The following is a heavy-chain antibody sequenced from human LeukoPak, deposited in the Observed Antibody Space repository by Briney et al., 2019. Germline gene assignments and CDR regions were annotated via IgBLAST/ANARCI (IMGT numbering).Heavy chain of an antibody. CDR1: GGSISSYF. D-gene: IGHD3-22*01. J-gene: IGHJ4*02. CDR3: ARHAGVVVYSDY. Sequence: PSEALSLTCTVSGGSISSYFWSWIRQPPGKGLEWIGYVYYSGSTKYNPSLKSRVTISVDTSKNQFSLKLSSVTAADTAVYYCARHAGVVVYSDYWGQGTLVTLSS. V-gene: IGHV4-59*08. CDR2: VYYSGST.